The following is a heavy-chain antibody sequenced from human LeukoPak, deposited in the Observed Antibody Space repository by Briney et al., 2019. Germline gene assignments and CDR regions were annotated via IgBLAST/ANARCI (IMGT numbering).Heavy chain of an antibody. Sequence: SETLSLTCAVYGGSFSGYYWSWIRQPPGKGLEWIGEINHSGSTNYNPSLKSRVTISVDTSKNQFSLKLSSVTAADTAVYCCARVSFGYCSSTSCYTYTHFDYWGQGTLVTVSS. CDR3: ARVSFGYCSSTSCYTYTHFDY. CDR1: GGSFSGYY. J-gene: IGHJ4*02. CDR2: INHSGST. V-gene: IGHV4-34*01. D-gene: IGHD2-2*02.